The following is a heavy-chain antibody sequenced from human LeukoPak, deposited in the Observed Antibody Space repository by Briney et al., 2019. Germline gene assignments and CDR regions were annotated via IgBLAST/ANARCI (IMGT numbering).Heavy chain of an antibody. CDR2: IYPGDSDT. J-gene: IGHJ5*02. CDR3: ARQGAYYYDSSGYYYWFDP. CDR1: GYSFTSYW. V-gene: IGHV5-51*01. Sequence: GESLKISCKGSGYSFTSYWIGRVRQMPGKGLEWMGIIYPGDSDTRYSPSFQGQVTISADKSISTAYLQWSSLKASDTAMYYCARQGAYYYDSSGYYYWFDPWGQGTLVTVSS. D-gene: IGHD3-22*01.